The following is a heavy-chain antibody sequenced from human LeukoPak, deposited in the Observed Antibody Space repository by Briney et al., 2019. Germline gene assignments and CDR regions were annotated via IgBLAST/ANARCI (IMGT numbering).Heavy chain of an antibody. Sequence: GGSLRLSCTASGFTFSNYAMTWVRQAPGKGLEWISVIYSGGSTYYADSVKGRFTISRDNSKNTLYLQMNSLRAEDTAVYHCAIYSSGWPEYYFDYWGQGTLVTVSS. CDR3: AIYSSGWPEYYFDY. V-gene: IGHV3-23*03. D-gene: IGHD6-19*01. CDR1: GFTFSNYA. CDR2: IYSGGST. J-gene: IGHJ4*02.